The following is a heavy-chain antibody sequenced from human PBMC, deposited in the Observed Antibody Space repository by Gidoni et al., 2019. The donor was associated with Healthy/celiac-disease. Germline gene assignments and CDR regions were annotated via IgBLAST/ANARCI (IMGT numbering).Heavy chain of an antibody. J-gene: IGHJ4*02. Sequence: EVQLVESGGGLVKPGGSLRLSCAASGFPFSNAGMGWVRQAPGKGLEWVGRIKSKTDGGTTDYAAPVKGRFTISRDDSKNTLYLQMNSLKTEDTAVYYCSREWVGATLDGTNWGQGTLVTVSS. CDR2: IKSKTDGGTT. V-gene: IGHV3-15*01. CDR3: SREWVGATLDGTN. CDR1: GFPFSNAG. D-gene: IGHD1-26*01.